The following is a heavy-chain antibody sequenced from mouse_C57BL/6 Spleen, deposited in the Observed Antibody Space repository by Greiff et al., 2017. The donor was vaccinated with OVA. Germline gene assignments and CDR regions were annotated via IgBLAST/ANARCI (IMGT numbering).Heavy chain of an antibody. V-gene: IGHV3-6*01. J-gene: IGHJ2*01. CDR3: ARDDYDYDGY. CDR1: GYSITSGYY. D-gene: IGHD2-4*01. CDR2: ISYDGSN. Sequence: VQLKQSGPGLVKPSQSLSLTCSVTGYSITSGYYWNWIRQFPGNKLEWMGYISYDGSNNYNPSLKNRISITRDTSKNQFFLKLNSVTTEDTATYYCARDDYDYDGYWGQGTTLTVSS.